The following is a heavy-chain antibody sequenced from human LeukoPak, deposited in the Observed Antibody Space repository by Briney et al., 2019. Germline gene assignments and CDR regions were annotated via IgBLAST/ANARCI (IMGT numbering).Heavy chain of an antibody. D-gene: IGHD2-2*01. CDR3: ARGQYCSGTSCYAYYYYYNMDV. V-gene: IGHV3-30*04. CDR2: ISNDGNNK. J-gene: IGHJ6*02. Sequence: GGSLRLSCAASGFTFSSHAVHWVRQAPGKGLEWVADISNDGNNKYYGDSVKGRFTISRDNSKNTLYLLMNSLRADDTAVYYCARGQYCSGTSCYAYYYYYNMDVWGQGTTVTVSS. CDR1: GFTFSSHA.